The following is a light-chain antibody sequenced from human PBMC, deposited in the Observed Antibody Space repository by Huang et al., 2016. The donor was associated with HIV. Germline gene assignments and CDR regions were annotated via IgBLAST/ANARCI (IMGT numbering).Light chain of an antibody. V-gene: IGKV1-9*01. Sequence: IQLTQSPSSLSASVGDRVTITCRASQGISSYLAWYQQKPGRAPKLLIYAASTLRSGVPSMVSGRGSGTDFTLTISSLQPEDFATYYCQQLKSYPLAFAGGTRLEIK. CDR3: QQLKSYPLA. CDR1: QGISSY. J-gene: IGKJ4*01. CDR2: AAS.